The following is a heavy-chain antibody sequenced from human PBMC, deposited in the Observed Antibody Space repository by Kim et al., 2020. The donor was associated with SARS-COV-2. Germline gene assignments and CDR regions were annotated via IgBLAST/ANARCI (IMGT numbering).Heavy chain of an antibody. V-gene: IGHV4-59*01. Sequence: SETLSLTCSVSGGSITSDYWSWIRQPPGKVLEWIGSISNTGSTNYNPSLKSRVTISVDTSKNQFSLSLSSVTAADTAMYYCARVDYASVWYYFDYWGQGTLVTVSS. J-gene: IGHJ4*02. CDR3: ARVDYASVWYYFDY. CDR2: ISNTGST. CDR1: GGSITSDY. D-gene: IGHD6-19*01.